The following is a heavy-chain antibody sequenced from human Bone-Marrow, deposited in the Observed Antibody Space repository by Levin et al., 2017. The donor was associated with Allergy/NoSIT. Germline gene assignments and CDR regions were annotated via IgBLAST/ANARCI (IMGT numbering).Heavy chain of an antibody. V-gene: IGHV3-74*01. CDR2: IHTDTSVT. D-gene: IGHD2-15*01. CDR3: ARGGCSSTSCLDY. J-gene: IGHJ4*02. Sequence: GESLKISCAASGFTFSSYYMHWVRQVPGKGLAWVSNIHTDTSVTNYADSVRGRFTISRDNAKNTLYLQMNSLRAEDTAVYYCARGGCSSTSCLDYWGQGTLVTVSS. CDR1: GFTFSSYY.